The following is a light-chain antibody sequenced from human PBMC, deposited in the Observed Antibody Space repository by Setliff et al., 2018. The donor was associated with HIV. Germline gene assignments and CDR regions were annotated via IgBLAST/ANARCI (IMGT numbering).Light chain of an antibody. J-gene: IGLJ1*01. Sequence: QSALTQPRSVSGSPGQSVTISCTGTSSDVGSYNLVSWYQQHPGKAPKLIIYEGNKRPSGVSTRFSGSKSGNTASLTISGLQAEDEADYYCCSFAGSSTSVFGTGTKVTV. CDR1: SSDVGSYNL. V-gene: IGLV2-23*01. CDR3: CSFAGSSTSV. CDR2: EGN.